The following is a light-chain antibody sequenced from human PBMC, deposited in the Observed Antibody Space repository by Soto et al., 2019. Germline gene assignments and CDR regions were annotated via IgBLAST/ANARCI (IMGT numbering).Light chain of an antibody. Sequence: DIQMTQSPSTLSASVGDRVTITCRASQSISSWLAWYQQKPGKAPKLLIYKASSLDSGVPSRFSGSGSGTEFTLTISSLQPEDLATYYCQQYKSYWTFGQGTKVDIK. CDR2: KAS. CDR1: QSISSW. CDR3: QQYKSYWT. V-gene: IGKV1-5*03. J-gene: IGKJ1*01.